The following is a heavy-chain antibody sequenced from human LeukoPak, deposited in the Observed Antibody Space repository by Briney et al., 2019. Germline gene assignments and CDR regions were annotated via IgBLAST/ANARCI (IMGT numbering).Heavy chain of an antibody. D-gene: IGHD3-22*01. J-gene: IGHJ4*02. CDR1: GYTFTSYY. CDR3: ARDRTHYYDSSGNLDY. Sequence: ASVKVSCKASGYTFTSYYMHWLRQAPGQGLEWMGIINPSGGSTSYAQKFQGRVTMTRDTSTSTVYMELSSLRSEDTAVYYCARDRTHYYDSSGNLDYWGQGTLVTVSS. V-gene: IGHV1-46*01. CDR2: INPSGGST.